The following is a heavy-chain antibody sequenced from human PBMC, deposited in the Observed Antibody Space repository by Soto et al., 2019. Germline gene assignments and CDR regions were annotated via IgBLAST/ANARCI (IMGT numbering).Heavy chain of an antibody. J-gene: IGHJ3*02. CDR1: GGSISSYY. D-gene: IGHD4-17*01. CDR2: LYYSGSS. V-gene: IGHV4-59*01. Sequence: AAETLSLTCTVYGGSISSYYWRWIRQRPGQGLEWIGYLYYSGSSNYKNSLKSRVTISVETSKNQFSLRLSSVTAADTAVYYCATSLGAVTTDDAFDIWGQGAMVTVSS. CDR3: ATSLGAVTTDDAFDI.